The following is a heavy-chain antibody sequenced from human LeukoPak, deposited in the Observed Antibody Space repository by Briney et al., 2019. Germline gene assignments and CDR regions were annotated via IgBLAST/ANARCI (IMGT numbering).Heavy chain of an antibody. CDR2: ISAYNGNT. CDR1: GGTFSSFA. Sequence: ASVKVSCKASGGTFSSFAISWVRQAPGQGLEWMGWISAYNGNTNYAQKLQGRVTMTTDTSTSTAYMELRSLRSDDTAVYYCARVPIMQQDWFDPWGQGTLVTVSS. D-gene: IGHD6-13*01. V-gene: IGHV1-18*01. J-gene: IGHJ5*02. CDR3: ARVPIMQQDWFDP.